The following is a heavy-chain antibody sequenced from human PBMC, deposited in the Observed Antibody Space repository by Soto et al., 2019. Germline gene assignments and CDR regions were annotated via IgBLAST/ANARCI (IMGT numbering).Heavy chain of an antibody. D-gene: IGHD6-19*01. Sequence: GGSLRLTCVDSGFTFSSYGMHWVRQAPGKVLEWVAVISYDGSNKYYADAVKGRFTISRDNSKNTLYLQMNSLRAEDTAVYYCAKDARRGYSSGWYYYYYGMDVWGQGTTVTVSS. J-gene: IGHJ6*02. CDR1: GFTFSSYG. CDR3: AKDARRGYSSGWYYYYYGMDV. V-gene: IGHV3-30*18. CDR2: ISYDGSNK.